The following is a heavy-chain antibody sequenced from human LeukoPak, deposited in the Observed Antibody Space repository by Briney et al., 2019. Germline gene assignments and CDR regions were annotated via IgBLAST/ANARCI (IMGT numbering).Heavy chain of an antibody. J-gene: IGHJ4*02. CDR2: IKQDGSEK. CDR1: GFTFSSYW. Sequence: PGGSLRPSCAASGFTFSSYWMSWVRQAPGKGREWVANIKQDGSEKYYVDSVKGRFTISRDNAKNSLYLQMNSLTAEDTVVYYCARDFEWLWDWGQGTLVTVSS. CDR3: ARDFEWLWD. V-gene: IGHV3-7*01. D-gene: IGHD3-3*01.